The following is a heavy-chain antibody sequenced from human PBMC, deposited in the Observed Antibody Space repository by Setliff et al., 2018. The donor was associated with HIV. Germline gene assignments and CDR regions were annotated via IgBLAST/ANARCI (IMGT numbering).Heavy chain of an antibody. D-gene: IGHD1-26*01. V-gene: IGHV4-30-4*08. CDR1: GGSISSGDYY. CDR3: ARAPPYKWEPSQDY. CDR2: IYYTGST. Sequence: SETLSLTCTVSGGSISSGDYYWSWIRQPPGKGLEWIGYIYYTGSTYYNPSLKSRVTISVDTSKNQFSLKLSSVTPADTAVYYCARAPPYKWEPSQDYWGQGTLVTVSS. J-gene: IGHJ4*02.